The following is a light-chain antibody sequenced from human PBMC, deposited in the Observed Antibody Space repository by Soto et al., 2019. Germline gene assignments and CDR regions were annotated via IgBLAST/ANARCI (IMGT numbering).Light chain of an antibody. CDR2: AAS. J-gene: IGKJ4*01. CDR3: QQLSTYPSP. V-gene: IGKV1-9*01. CDR1: QDIATY. Sequence: DSQMTQSPSSLSASVGNRVTITCQASQDIATYLNWYQQKPGKAPKLLIYAASSLQSGVPSRFSGSGSGTDFTLTISSLQAEDFATYYCQQLSTYPSPFGGGTKVDI.